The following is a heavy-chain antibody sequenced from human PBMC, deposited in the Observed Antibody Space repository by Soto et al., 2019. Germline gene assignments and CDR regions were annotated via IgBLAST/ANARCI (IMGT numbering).Heavy chain of an antibody. V-gene: IGHV3-7*01. CDR3: ARVSRYSVYDDHYYYMDL. Sequence: QPGGSLRLSCAASGFSLSNYWMTWVRQAPGKGLEWVANIKQDGSQKYFADFVKGRFTISRDNAKNSLYLEMNSLRVEDTAVYFCARVSRYSVYDDHYYYMDLWGKGTTVTVSS. J-gene: IGHJ6*03. D-gene: IGHD5-12*01. CDR1: GFSLSNYW. CDR2: IKQDGSQK.